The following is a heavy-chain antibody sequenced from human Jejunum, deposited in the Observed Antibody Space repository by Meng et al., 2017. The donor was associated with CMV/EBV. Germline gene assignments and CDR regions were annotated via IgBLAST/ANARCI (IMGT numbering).Heavy chain of an antibody. J-gene: IGHJ4*02. V-gene: IGHV4-39*07. D-gene: IGHD3-10*01. CDR1: SSTNSS. CDR3: ARLMYYYGSGTPYYFDY. Sequence: SSTNSSWGWIRRPPGKGLEWIGNIYYSGRTDYNQSLESRVTTSVDTSKNQLSLKLSSVTAADTAIYYCARLMYYYGSGTPYYFDYWGQGTPVTVSS. CDR2: IYYSGRT.